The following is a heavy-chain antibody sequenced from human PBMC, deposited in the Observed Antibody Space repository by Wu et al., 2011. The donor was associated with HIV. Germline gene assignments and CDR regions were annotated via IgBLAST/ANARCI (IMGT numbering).Heavy chain of an antibody. D-gene: IGHD4-23*01. CDR1: GGTFSNNA. V-gene: IGHV1-69*18. CDR2: IIPIFGTP. CDR3: ARDYGGNWEFDY. J-gene: IGHJ4*02. Sequence: QVQLVQSGAEVKKPGSSVRVACKASGGTFSNNAFSWVRQAPGQGLEWMGRIIPIFGTPKYAQKFRGRVTITTDESTNTAYMALSSLRSEDTAVYYCARDYGGNWEFDYWGQGTLVTVSS.